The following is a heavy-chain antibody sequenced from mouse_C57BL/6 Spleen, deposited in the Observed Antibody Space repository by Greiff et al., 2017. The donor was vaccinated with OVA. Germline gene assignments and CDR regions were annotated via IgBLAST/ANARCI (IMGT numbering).Heavy chain of an antibody. CDR1: GYTFTSYW. CDR2: IDPSDSST. V-gene: IGHV1-69*01. D-gene: IGHD2-5*01. Sequence: VQLQQPGAELVMPGASVKLSCKASGYTFTSYWMHWVKQRPGQGLEWIGEIDPSDSSTNYNQKFKGKSTLTVDKSSSTAYMQLSSLTSEDSAVYYCARGDSNYSYWGQGTTLTVSS. CDR3: ARGDSNYSY. J-gene: IGHJ2*01.